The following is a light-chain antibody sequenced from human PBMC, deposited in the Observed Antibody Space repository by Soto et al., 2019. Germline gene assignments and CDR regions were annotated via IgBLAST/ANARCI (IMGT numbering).Light chain of an antibody. CDR3: QQYIRWPLT. V-gene: IGKV3D-15*01. Sequence: EMLVTHSPARLSVXPXXXXXVXXLTSQDVSNKLAWYQQKPGQAPSLLIYDASTRATGTPARFSGSGSGTEFTLAVSSLQSEDYAVYFCQQYIRWPLTFGGGTKVDIK. J-gene: IGKJ4*01. CDR1: QDVSNK. CDR2: DAS.